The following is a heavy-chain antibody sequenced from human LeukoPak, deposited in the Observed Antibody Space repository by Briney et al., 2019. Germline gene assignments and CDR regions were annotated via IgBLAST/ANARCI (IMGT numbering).Heavy chain of an antibody. D-gene: IGHD1-26*01. J-gene: IGHJ4*02. Sequence: GGSLRLSCAASGFTFSSYSMNWVRQAPGKWLEWVSSISSSSYIYYADSVKGRFTISRDNAKNSLYLQMNSLRAEDTAVYYCARSAHYYKWELRTFDYWGQGTLVTVSS. CDR3: ARSAHYYKWELRTFDY. CDR2: ISSSSYI. CDR1: GFTFSSYS. V-gene: IGHV3-21*01.